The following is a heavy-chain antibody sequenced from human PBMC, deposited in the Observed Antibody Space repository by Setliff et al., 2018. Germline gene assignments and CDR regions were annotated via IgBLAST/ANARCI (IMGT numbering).Heavy chain of an antibody. CDR1: GDSISSGSYY. CDR2: IYTSGST. V-gene: IGHV4-61*02. D-gene: IGHD5-18*01. Sequence: SETLSLTCTVSGDSISSGSYYWTWIRQPAGKGLEWIGRIYTSGSTNYNPSLKSRVTISVDTSKNQFSLKLSSVTAADTAVYYCARGKSVTASNWFDPWGQGTLVTVSS. J-gene: IGHJ5*02. CDR3: ARGKSVTASNWFDP.